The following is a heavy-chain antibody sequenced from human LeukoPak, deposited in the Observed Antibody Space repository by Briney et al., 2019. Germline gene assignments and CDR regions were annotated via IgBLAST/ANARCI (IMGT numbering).Heavy chain of an antibody. CDR3: ARVTLGYFDY. CDR1: GFTFSSYA. J-gene: IGHJ4*02. Sequence: PGGSLRLSCAASGFTFSSYAMHWVRQAPGKGLEWVVVISYDGSNKYYADSVKGRFTISRDNSKNTLYLQMNSLRAEDTAVYYCARVTLGYFDYWGQGTLVTVSS. D-gene: IGHD1-26*01. V-gene: IGHV3-30*04. CDR2: ISYDGSNK.